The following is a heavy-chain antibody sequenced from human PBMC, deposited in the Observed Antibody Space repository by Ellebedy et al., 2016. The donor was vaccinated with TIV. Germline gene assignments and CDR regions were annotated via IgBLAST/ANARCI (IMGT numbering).Heavy chain of an antibody. CDR3: VKWGYKYGFGDY. D-gene: IGHD5-18*01. J-gene: IGHJ4*02. CDR1: GLTFRTYW. CDR2: INSDGSST. Sequence: PGGSLRLSCTASGLTFRTYWMHWVRQAPGKGLVWVSRINSDGSSTSYADSVKGRFTISRDNSKSTLYLQMSSLRPEDTAVYYCVKWGYKYGFGDYWGQGTLVTVSS. V-gene: IGHV3-74*01.